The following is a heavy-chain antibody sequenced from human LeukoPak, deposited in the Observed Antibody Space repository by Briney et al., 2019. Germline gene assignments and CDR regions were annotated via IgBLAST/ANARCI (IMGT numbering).Heavy chain of an antibody. D-gene: IGHD2-15*01. J-gene: IGHJ5*02. CDR2: ISSSSSYI. V-gene: IGHV3-21*01. CDR3: ARGYSAHCSGGSCYVT. Sequence: PGGSLRLSCAASRFTFSSYSMNWVRQAPGKGLEWVSSISSSSSYIYYADSVKGRFTISRDNAKNSLYLQMNSLRAEDTAVYYCARGYSAHCSGGSCYVTWGQGTLVTVSS. CDR1: RFTFSSYS.